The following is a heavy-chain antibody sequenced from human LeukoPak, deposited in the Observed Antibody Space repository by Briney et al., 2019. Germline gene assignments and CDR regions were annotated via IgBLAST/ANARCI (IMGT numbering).Heavy chain of an antibody. CDR1: GGSISSYY. J-gene: IGHJ6*02. CDR3: AREGTTGQDYYYYGMDV. Sequence: PSETLSLTCTVSGGSISSYYWSWIRQPAGKGLEWIGRIYTSGSTNYNPSRKSRVTMSVDTSKNQFSLKLSSVTAADTAVYYCAREGTTGQDYYYYGMDVWGQGTTVTVSS. V-gene: IGHV4-4*07. CDR2: IYTSGST. D-gene: IGHD1-1*01.